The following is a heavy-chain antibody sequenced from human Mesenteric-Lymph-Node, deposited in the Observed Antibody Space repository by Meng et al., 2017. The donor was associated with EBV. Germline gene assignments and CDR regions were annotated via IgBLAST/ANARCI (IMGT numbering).Heavy chain of an antibody. V-gene: IGHV4-34*01. CDR2: INRSGSS. Sequence: QVNPQQWGAGLLKPSETLSLTCAVNGGSFRGYFWTWIRQSPGEGLEWIGEINRSGSSKYNPSLQSRVTISGDTSKKEFSLKLTSVTAADTAVYYCARGAAFLVQWGQGTLVTVSS. D-gene: IGHD3-10*01. J-gene: IGHJ4*02. CDR1: GGSFRGYF. CDR3: ARGAAFLVQ.